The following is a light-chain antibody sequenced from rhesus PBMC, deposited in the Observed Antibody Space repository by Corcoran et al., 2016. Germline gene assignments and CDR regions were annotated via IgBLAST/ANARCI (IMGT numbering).Light chain of an antibody. CDR2: GAS. CDR3: QQYSNWPRT. J-gene: IGKJ1*01. V-gene: IGKV3-42*03. Sequence: EIVMTQSPATLSLSPGERATLSCRASQSVSSSLAWYQQNPGQAPRLLSSGASSRATGIPDRLSGSGAGTEFTITISSLEPEDCAVYYCQQYSNWPRTFGQGTKVEIK. CDR1: QSVSSS.